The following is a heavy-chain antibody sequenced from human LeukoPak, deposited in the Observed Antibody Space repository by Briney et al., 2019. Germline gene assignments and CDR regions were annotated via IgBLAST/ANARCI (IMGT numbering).Heavy chain of an antibody. CDR3: ASGLELDY. Sequence: GGSLRLSCAASGFTFSSYAMHWVRQAPGKGLEWVAVISYDGSNKYYADSVKGRFTISRDNSKNTLYLQMNSLRAEDTAVYYCASGLELDYWGQGTLVTVSS. CDR1: GFTFSSYA. J-gene: IGHJ4*02. V-gene: IGHV3-30*04. CDR2: ISYDGSNK.